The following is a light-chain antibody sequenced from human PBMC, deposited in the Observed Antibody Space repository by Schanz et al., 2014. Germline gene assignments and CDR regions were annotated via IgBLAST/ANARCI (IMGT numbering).Light chain of an antibody. Sequence: QSALTQPASVSGSPGQSITISCTGTSSDVGGYNYVSWYQQHPGKAPKLMIYDVSNRPSGVSNRFSGSKSGNTASLTISGLQAEDEADYYCCSYAGFNTVIFGGGTKLTVL. CDR2: DVS. CDR3: CSYAGFNTVI. V-gene: IGLV2-14*01. CDR1: SSDVGGYNY. J-gene: IGLJ2*01.